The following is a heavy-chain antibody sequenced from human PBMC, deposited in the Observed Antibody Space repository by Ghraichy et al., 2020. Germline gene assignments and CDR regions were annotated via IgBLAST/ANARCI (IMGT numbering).Heavy chain of an antibody. CDR1: GGSISSSTYF. CDR3: ARPYSSSRNWFDP. Sequence: ESLNISCTVSGGSISSSTYFWAWIRQPPGKGLEWIGSIYNTGNTYYNPSLKSRVTISADTSKNQFSLKLSSVTAADTAVYYCARPYSSSRNWFDPWGPGTLVTVSS. J-gene: IGHJ5*02. CDR2: IYNTGNT. D-gene: IGHD6-13*01. V-gene: IGHV4-39*01.